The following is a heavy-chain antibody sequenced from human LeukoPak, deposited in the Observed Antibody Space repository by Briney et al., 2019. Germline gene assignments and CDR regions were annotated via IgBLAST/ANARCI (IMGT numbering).Heavy chain of an antibody. CDR3: TRHDPAKYFDY. D-gene: IGHD2-2*01. CDR1: GGTFSSYA. Sequence: SVKVSCKASGGTFSSYAISWVRQAPGQGLEWMGGIIPIFGTANYAQKFQGRVTITTDESTSTAYMELSSLRAEDTAVYYCTRHDPAKYFDYWGQGTLVTVSS. CDR2: IIPIFGTA. J-gene: IGHJ4*02. V-gene: IGHV1-69*05.